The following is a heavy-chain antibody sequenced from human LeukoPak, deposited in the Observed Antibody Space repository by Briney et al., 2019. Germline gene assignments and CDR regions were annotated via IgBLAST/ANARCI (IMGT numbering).Heavy chain of an antibody. V-gene: IGHV1-18*01. J-gene: IGHJ4*02. Sequence: ASVKVSCKASGYTFTSYGISWVRQAPGQGLEWMGWISGYNSNPKYAQKFQGRVTMTTDTSTSTAYMELRGLTSDDTAVYYRARVRYQLLEYFDYWGQGTLVTVSS. CDR3: ARVRYQLLEYFDY. D-gene: IGHD2-2*01. CDR1: GYTFTSYG. CDR2: ISGYNSNP.